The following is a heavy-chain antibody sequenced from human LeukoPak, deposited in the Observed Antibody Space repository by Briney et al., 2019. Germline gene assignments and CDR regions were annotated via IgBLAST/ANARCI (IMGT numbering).Heavy chain of an antibody. Sequence: SETLSLTCAVYGGSFSGYYWSWIRQPPGKGLEWIGYIYYSGSTNYNPSLKSRVTISVDTSKNQFSLKLSSVTAADTAVYYCARGYGGYDSFDPWGQGTLVTVSS. J-gene: IGHJ5*02. V-gene: IGHV4-59*01. D-gene: IGHD5-12*01. CDR3: ARGYGGYDSFDP. CDR1: GGSFSGYY. CDR2: IYYSGST.